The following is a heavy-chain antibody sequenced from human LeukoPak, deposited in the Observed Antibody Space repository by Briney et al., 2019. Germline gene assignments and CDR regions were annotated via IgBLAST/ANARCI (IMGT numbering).Heavy chain of an antibody. CDR3: ARTLAPTYYYDSSGYYYVNY. Sequence: PGGSLRLSCAASGFTFSSYSMNWVRQAPGKGLEWVSYISSSGSTIYYADSVKGRFTISRDNAKNSLYLQMNSLRAEDTAVYYCARTLAPTYYYDSSGYYYVNYWGQGTLVTVSS. CDR1: GFTFSSYS. J-gene: IGHJ4*02. V-gene: IGHV3-48*04. D-gene: IGHD3-22*01. CDR2: ISSSGSTI.